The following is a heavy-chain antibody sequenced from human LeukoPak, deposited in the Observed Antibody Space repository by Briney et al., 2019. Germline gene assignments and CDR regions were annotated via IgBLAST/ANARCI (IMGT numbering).Heavy chain of an antibody. CDR3: ARGSDGGNSFDY. J-gene: IGHJ4*02. V-gene: IGHV6-1*01. Sequence: SHTLSLTCAISGYSVSSNSTAWKWKRQSPSGGLVWLGRTYYRSKWYNDYAVSVKSRISINPDTSKNQFSLQLNSVTPEDTAVYYWARGSDGGNSFDYWGQGTLVTVSS. CDR2: TYYRSKWYN. CDR1: GYSVSSNSTA. D-gene: IGHD4-23*01.